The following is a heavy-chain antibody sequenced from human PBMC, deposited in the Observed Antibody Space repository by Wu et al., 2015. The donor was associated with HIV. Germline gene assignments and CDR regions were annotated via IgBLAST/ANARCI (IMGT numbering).Heavy chain of an antibody. CDR3: ARLQSLSGFYSNADY. CDR2: INPNRGGT. CDR1: GYTFIDYY. D-gene: IGHD3-22*01. V-gene: IGHV1-2*02. Sequence: QVQLLQSGAEVKKPGASVVVSCKTSGYTFIDYYIYWVRQAPGQGLEWMGWINPNRGGTKYAQKFQGRVTMTRDTAVSTAYMELNSLRSDDTAVYYCARLQSLSGFYSNADYWGQGTLVTVSS. J-gene: IGHJ4*02.